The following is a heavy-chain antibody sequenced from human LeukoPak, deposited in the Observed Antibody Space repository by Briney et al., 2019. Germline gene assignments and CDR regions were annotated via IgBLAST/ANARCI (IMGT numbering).Heavy chain of an antibody. CDR3: ARNKYYYGLGNYGVPNWFDP. Sequence: PSETLSLTCTVSGDSISSYYWTWIRQPPGKTLEWIAYVSYRGSTDYNPSLKSRVTISVGTSKNLFSLELSSVTATDTAVYYCARNKYYYGLGNYGVPNWFDPWGQGTLVTVSS. CDR1: GDSISSYY. J-gene: IGHJ5*02. D-gene: IGHD3-10*01. CDR2: VSYRGST. V-gene: IGHV4-59*08.